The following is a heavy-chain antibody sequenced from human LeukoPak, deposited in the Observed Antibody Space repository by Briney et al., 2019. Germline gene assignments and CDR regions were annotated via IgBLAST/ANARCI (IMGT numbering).Heavy chain of an antibody. CDR1: GGSISSGGYY. V-gene: IGHV4-31*03. CDR2: IYYSGST. J-gene: IGHJ5*02. Sequence: SQTLSLTCTVSGGSISSGGYYWSWIRQHPGTGLEWIGYIYYSGSTYYNPSLKSRVTISVDTPKNQFSLKLSSVTAADTAVYYCARGDSVRGDYGDYNLLSFDPWGQGTLVTVSS. CDR3: ARGDSVRGDYGDYNLLSFDP. D-gene: IGHD4-17*01.